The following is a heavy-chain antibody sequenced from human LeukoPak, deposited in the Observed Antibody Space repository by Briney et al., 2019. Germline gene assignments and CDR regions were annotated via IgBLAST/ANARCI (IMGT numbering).Heavy chain of an antibody. J-gene: IGHJ4*02. D-gene: IGHD3-22*01. CDR2: IKSKTDGGAT. V-gene: IGHV3-15*01. CDR1: GFTFSNAW. CDR3: TTEAYYYDSGAIKYFDY. Sequence: GGSLRLSWAASGFTFSNAWMSWVRQAPGKGLEWVGRIKSKTDGGATHYAAPVKGRFTISRDDSKNTLYLQMNSLKTEDTAMYYCTTEAYYYDSGAIKYFDYWGQGTLVTVSS.